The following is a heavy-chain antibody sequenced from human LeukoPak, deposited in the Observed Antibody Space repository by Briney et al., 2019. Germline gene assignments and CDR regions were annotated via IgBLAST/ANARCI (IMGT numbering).Heavy chain of an antibody. CDR2: IYNSGST. CDR3: ATDRIEGDWVYFDS. V-gene: IGHV4-59*01. J-gene: IGHJ4*02. CDR1: GGSISSYY. Sequence: DPSETLSLTCTVSGGSISSYYWSWIRQPPGKGLEWIGYIYNSGSTNYNPSLKSRVTISGDTSKNQFSLKLSSVTAADTAVYYCATDRIEGDWVYFDSWGQGIPVTVSS. D-gene: IGHD3/OR15-3a*01.